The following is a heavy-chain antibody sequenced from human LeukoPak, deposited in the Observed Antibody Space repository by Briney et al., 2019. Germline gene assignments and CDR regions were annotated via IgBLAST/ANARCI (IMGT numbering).Heavy chain of an antibody. CDR2: INHNGNVN. J-gene: IGHJ4*02. D-gene: IGHD6-19*01. V-gene: IGHV3-7*01. CDR1: GFTFSSYW. Sequence: GGSLRLSCAASGFTFSSYWMNWARQAPGKGLEWVASINHNGNVNYYVDSVKGRFTISRDNAKNSLYLQMNSLRVEDTAVYYCASGRDSGYWGQGTLVIVSS. CDR3: ASGRDSGY.